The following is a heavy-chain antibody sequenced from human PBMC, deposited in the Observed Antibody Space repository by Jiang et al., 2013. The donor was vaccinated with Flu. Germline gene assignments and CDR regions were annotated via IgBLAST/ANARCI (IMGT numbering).Heavy chain of an antibody. CDR3: ARDHPALYSSGHYWYAMDV. CDR2: MYSSGNT. D-gene: IGHD3-22*01. J-gene: IGHJ6*02. CDR1: GGSISGYY. V-gene: IGHV4-4*07. Sequence: GPGLVKPSETLSLTCTVFGGSISGYYWSWIRQPAGQRLEWIGRMYSSGNTNLNPSLKSRVTMSIDTSKNEFSLKLSSVTAADTAVYYCARDHPALYSSGHYWYAMDVWGQGTSVTVSS.